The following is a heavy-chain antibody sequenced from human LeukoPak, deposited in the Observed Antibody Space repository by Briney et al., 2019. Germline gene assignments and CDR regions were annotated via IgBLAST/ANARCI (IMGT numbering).Heavy chain of an antibody. V-gene: IGHV1-69*13. J-gene: IGHJ4*02. D-gene: IGHD6-19*01. Sequence: SVKVSCKASGGTFSSYAISCVRQAPGQGLEWMGGIIPIFGTANYAQKFQGRVTITADESTSTAYMELSSLGSEDTAVYYCARGGIAVAGSWTPADYWGQGTLVTVSS. CDR3: ARGGIAVAGSWTPADY. CDR1: GGTFSSYA. CDR2: IIPIFGTA.